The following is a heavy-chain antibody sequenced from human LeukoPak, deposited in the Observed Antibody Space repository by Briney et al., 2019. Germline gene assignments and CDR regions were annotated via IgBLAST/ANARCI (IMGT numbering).Heavy chain of an antibody. Sequence: VSVKVSCKASGYTFTGYYMHWVRQAPGQGLEWMGWINPNSGGTNYAQKFQGRVTITRDTSISTAYMELSRLRSDDTAVYYCAREDSSGWYYFDYWGQGTLVTVSS. CDR1: GYTFTGYY. CDR3: AREDSSGWYYFDY. V-gene: IGHV1-2*02. D-gene: IGHD6-19*01. CDR2: INPNSGGT. J-gene: IGHJ4*02.